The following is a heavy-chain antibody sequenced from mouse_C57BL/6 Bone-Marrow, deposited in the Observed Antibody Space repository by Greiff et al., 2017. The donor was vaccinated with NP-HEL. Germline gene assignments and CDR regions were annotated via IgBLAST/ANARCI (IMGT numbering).Heavy chain of an antibody. CDR3: ARRSNFDYAMDY. J-gene: IGHJ4*01. D-gene: IGHD1-1*01. CDR1: GYTFTPYP. Sequence: VQLQQSGAELVKPGASVKMSCKASGYTFTPYPIGGLNQSHGTCLEWIGIFNPYNDNTKSNEKFKGKATLTVEKSSSTVYLDLSRLTSDDSAVYYCARRSNFDYAMDYWGQGTSVTVSS. CDR2: FNPYNDNT. V-gene: IGHV1-47*01.